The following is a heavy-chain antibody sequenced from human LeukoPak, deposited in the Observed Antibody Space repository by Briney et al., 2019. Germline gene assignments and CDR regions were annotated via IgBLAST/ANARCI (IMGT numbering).Heavy chain of an antibody. CDR1: GGSISSSNW. D-gene: IGHD6-13*01. Sequence: SETLSLTCAVSGGSISSSNWWSWVRQPPGKGLEWIGEIYHSGSTNYNPSLKSRVTISVDKSKNQFSLKLSSVTAADTAVYYCATKGSSPYYHGMDVWGQGTTVTVSS. CDR2: IYHSGST. V-gene: IGHV4-4*02. J-gene: IGHJ6*02. CDR3: ATKGSSPYYHGMDV.